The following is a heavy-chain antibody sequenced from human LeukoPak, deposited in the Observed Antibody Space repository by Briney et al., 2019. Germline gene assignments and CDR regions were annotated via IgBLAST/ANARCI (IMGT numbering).Heavy chain of an antibody. Sequence: WGSLRLSCAASGFTFSSYAMSWVRQAPGKGLEWVSAISGSGGSTYYADSVKGRFTISRDNSKNTLYLQMNSLRAEDTAVYYCAKLGLSSSWYIDYWGQGTLVTVSS. CDR3: AKLGLSSSWYIDY. CDR2: ISGSGGST. V-gene: IGHV3-23*01. CDR1: GFTFSSYA. J-gene: IGHJ4*02. D-gene: IGHD6-13*01.